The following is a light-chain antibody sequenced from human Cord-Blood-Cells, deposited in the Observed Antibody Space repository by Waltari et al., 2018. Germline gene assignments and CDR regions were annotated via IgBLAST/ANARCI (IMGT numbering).Light chain of an antibody. Sequence: EIVLTQSPGTLSSSPGERATLSCRASQSVSSSYLAWYQQKPGQAPRLLIYGASSRATGIPDRFSGSGSGTDFTLTISRLEPEDFAVYYCQQYGSSQTFGQGTKLEIK. J-gene: IGKJ2*01. CDR1: QSVSSSY. CDR2: GAS. CDR3: QQYGSSQT. V-gene: IGKV3-20*01.